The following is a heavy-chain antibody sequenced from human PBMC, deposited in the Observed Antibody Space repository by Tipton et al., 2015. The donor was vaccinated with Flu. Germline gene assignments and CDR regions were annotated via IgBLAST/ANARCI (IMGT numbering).Heavy chain of an antibody. V-gene: IGHV4-4*07. CDR1: GGSISSYY. D-gene: IGHD6-19*01. Sequence: TLSLTCTVSGGSISSYYWSWIRQPAGKGLEWIGRIVASGTTNYNPSLKSRITMSVDTSKNQFSLKLSSVTAADTAVYYCARDIGSGWFSWGQGILVTVSS. J-gene: IGHJ5*02. CDR3: ARDIGSGWFS. CDR2: IVASGTT.